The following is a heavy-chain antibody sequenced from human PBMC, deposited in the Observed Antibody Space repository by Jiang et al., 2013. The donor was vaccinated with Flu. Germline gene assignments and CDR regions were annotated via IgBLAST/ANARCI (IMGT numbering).Heavy chain of an antibody. D-gene: IGHD6-13*01. CDR2: INPSNGGT. CDR3: ARDTSAADTFWWFDP. CDR1: GYTFTSHY. V-gene: IGHV1-46*01. J-gene: IGHJ5*02. Sequence: GAEVKKPGASVKVSCKASGYTFTSHYMHWVRQAPGQGLEWMAIINPSNGGTNYAQKFQGRITLTRDTSTSTVYMELSSLRSEDTAVYYCARDTSAADTFWWFDPWGQGTLVTVSS.